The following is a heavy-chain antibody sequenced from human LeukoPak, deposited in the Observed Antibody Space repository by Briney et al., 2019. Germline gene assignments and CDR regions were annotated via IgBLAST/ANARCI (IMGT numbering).Heavy chain of an antibody. CDR1: GFTFDDYA. D-gene: IGHD6-13*01. J-gene: IGHJ4*02. CDR2: ISWNSGSI. Sequence: GRSLRLSCAASGFTFDDYAMHWVRQAPGKGLEWVSGISWNSGSIGYADSVKGRFTISRDNAKNSLYLQMNSLRAEDTALYYCAKGQGLYSSSPFDYWGQGTLVTVSS. V-gene: IGHV3-9*01. CDR3: AKGQGLYSSSPFDY.